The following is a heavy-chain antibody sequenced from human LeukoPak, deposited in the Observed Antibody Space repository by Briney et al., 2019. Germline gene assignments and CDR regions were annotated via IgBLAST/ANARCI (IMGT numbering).Heavy chain of an antibody. CDR3: ATDRVSSYYYGSGSFPK. Sequence: ASVKVSCKVSGYTITELSMHWVRQAPGKGLEWMGGFDPEDGETIYAQKFQGRVTMTEDTSTDTAYMELSSLRSEDTAVYYCATDRVSSYYYGSGSFPKWGQGTLVTVSS. CDR2: FDPEDGET. J-gene: IGHJ4*02. CDR1: GYTITELS. V-gene: IGHV1-24*01. D-gene: IGHD3-10*01.